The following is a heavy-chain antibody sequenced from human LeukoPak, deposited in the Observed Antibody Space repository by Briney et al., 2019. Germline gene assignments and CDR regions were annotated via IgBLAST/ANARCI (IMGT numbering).Heavy chain of an antibody. D-gene: IGHD3-22*01. CDR1: GYTFTGYY. V-gene: IGHV1-3*04. CDR3: ARVPLSDSSGHYYPH. J-gene: IGHJ1*01. Sequence: ASVKVSCKASGYTFTGYYMHWVRQAPRQSLEWMGWINTGNGNTKSSQKFQDRVALTRDTSASTAYMELNSLSSEDTAVYYCARVPLSDSSGHYYPHWGQGTLVTVSS. CDR2: INTGNGNT.